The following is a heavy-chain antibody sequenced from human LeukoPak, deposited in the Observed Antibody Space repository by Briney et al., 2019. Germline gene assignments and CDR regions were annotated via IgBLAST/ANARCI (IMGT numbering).Heavy chain of an antibody. D-gene: IGHD4-23*01. V-gene: IGHV4-59*13. CDR2: IYYSGST. Sequence: SETLSLTCTVSGGTISSYYWSWIRQPPGKGLEWIGYIYYSGSTNYNPSLKSRVTISVDTSKNQFSLKLSSVTAADTAVYYCGSHGGNSSFWLLDYWGQGTLVTVSS. CDR1: GGTISSYY. J-gene: IGHJ4*02. CDR3: GSHGGNSSFWLLDY.